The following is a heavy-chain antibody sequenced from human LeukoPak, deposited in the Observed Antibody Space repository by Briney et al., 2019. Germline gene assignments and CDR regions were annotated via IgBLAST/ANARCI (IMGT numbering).Heavy chain of an antibody. Sequence: ASVKVSCKASGYTLTGYSIHWVRQAPGQGLEWMGWIDPESGDTKYAQKFQGRVTMTRDRSITTAYMELSRLRSEDTAVYYCARGRWLQFFDYWGQGTLVTVSS. CDR1: GYTLTGYS. J-gene: IGHJ4*02. D-gene: IGHD5-24*01. V-gene: IGHV1-2*02. CDR2: IDPESGDT. CDR3: ARGRWLQFFDY.